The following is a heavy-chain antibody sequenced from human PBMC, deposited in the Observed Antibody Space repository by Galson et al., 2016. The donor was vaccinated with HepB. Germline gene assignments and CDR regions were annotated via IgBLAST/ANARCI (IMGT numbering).Heavy chain of an antibody. D-gene: IGHD3-3*01. CDR3: TSLTIFGVVTNY. CDR1: GFTFVSAW. V-gene: IGHV3-73*01. Sequence: SLRLSCAGSGFTFVSAWMNWVRQASGKGLEWVGRIRSKANNYATAYAASVKGRFTISRDDSKNTAYLQMNSLRTEDTAVYYCTSLTIFGVVTNYWGQGTLVTVPS. CDR2: IRSKANNYAT. J-gene: IGHJ4*02.